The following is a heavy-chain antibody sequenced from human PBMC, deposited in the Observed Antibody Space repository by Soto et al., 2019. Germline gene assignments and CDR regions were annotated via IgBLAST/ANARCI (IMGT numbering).Heavy chain of an antibody. Sequence: KSSETLSLTCAVYGGSFSGYYWSWIRQPPGKGLEWIGEINHSGSTNYNPSLKSRVTIPVDTSKNQFSLKLSSVTAADTAVYYCARRLRNYYYYGMDVWGQGTTVTVSS. CDR3: ARRLRNYYYYGMDV. J-gene: IGHJ6*02. CDR2: INHSGST. V-gene: IGHV4-34*01. CDR1: GGSFSGYY.